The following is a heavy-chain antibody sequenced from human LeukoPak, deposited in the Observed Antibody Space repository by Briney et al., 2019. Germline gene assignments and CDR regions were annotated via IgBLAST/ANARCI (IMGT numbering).Heavy chain of an antibody. CDR3: ARDRRLYCSSTSCSPLGY. J-gene: IGHJ4*02. Sequence: ASVKVSCKASGYTFTGYYMHWVRQAPGRGLEWMGWINLNSGGTNYAQKFQGRVTMTRDTSISTAYMELSRLRSDDTAVYYCARDRRLYCSSTSCSPLGYWGQGTLVTVSS. V-gene: IGHV1-2*02. D-gene: IGHD2-2*01. CDR2: INLNSGGT. CDR1: GYTFTGYY.